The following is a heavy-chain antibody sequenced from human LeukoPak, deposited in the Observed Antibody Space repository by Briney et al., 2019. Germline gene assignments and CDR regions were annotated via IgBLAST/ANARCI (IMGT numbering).Heavy chain of an antibody. CDR3: TSGDYVDY. V-gene: IGHV3-7*03. D-gene: IGHD4-17*01. Sequence: RGSLRLSCAASGFTFSTYWMNWVRQALGKGLEWLANINQDGNDKYYVDSVRGRFTISRDNAKRSLYLQMSSLRAEDTAVYFCTSGDYVDYWGQGTLVTVSS. CDR2: INQDGNDK. CDR1: GFTFSTYW. J-gene: IGHJ4*02.